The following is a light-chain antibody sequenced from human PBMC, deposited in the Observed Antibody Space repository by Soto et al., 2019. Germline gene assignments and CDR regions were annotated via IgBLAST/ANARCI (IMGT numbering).Light chain of an antibody. J-gene: IGKJ1*01. V-gene: IGKV4-1*01. Sequence: DIVMTQSPDSLAVSLGERATINCKSSQSVLYSSNNKNYLAWYQHKPGQPPRLLIYWASTRESGVPDRFSGSGSGTDFTLTIDNLQAEDVAVCYCQHYYITPRTFGQGTKVEVK. CDR2: WAS. CDR1: QSVLYSSNNKNY. CDR3: QHYYITPRT.